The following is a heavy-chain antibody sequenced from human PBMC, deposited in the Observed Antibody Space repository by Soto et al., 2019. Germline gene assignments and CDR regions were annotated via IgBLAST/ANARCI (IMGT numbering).Heavy chain of an antibody. V-gene: IGHV1-69*13. D-gene: IGHD3-10*01. CDR2: IIPIFGTA. CDR3: ASRGGSGSYSSKRKGGFYYFDY. CDR1: GGTFSSYA. J-gene: IGHJ4*02. Sequence: GASVKVSCKASGGTFSSYAISWVRQAPGQGLEWMGGIIPIFGTANYAQKFQGRVTITADESTSTAYMELSSLRSEDTAVYYCASRGGSGSYSSKRKGGFYYFDYWGQGTLVTVSS.